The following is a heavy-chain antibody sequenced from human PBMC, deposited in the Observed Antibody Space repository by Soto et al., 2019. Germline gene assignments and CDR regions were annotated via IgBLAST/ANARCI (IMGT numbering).Heavy chain of an antibody. CDR3: ARAPRFLEWLPYYFDY. Sequence: SETLSLTCTVSGGSISSGDYYWIWIRHPPGKGLEWIGYIYYSGSTYYNPSLKSRVTISVDTSKNQFSLKLSSVTAADTAVYYCARAPRFLEWLPYYFDYWGQGTLVTVSS. D-gene: IGHD3-3*01. J-gene: IGHJ4*02. CDR1: GGSISSGDYY. V-gene: IGHV4-30-4*01. CDR2: IYYSGST.